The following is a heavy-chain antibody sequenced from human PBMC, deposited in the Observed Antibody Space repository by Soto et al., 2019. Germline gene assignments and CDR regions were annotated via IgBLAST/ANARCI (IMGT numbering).Heavy chain of an antibody. CDR1: GFSLSSTRMA. V-gene: IGHV2-5*02. J-gene: IGHJ4*02. CDR3: AHIVVAGLGYYFDY. Sequence: QITLKESGPTLVKPTQTLTLTCTFSGFSLSSTRMAVGWIRQPPGKALEWLALIYWDDDKRYSPFLKSRLTIAKDPPKNLVVLTMSNLDPVDTARYYCAHIVVAGLGYYFDYWGQGTLVTVSS. D-gene: IGHD6-19*01. CDR2: IYWDDDK.